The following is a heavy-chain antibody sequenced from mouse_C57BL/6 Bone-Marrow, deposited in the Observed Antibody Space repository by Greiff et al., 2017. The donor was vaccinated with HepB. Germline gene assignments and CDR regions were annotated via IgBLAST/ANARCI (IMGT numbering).Heavy chain of an antibody. CDR2: IDPENGDT. CDR3: TTSGYYMDY. D-gene: IGHD2-3*01. Sequence: EVQLQQPGAELVRPGASVKLSCTASGSNIKDDYMHWVKQRPEQGLEWIGWIDPENGDTEYASKFQGKATITADTSSNTAYLQLSSLTSEDTAVYYCTTSGYYMDYWGQGTSVTVSS. CDR1: GSNIKDDY. J-gene: IGHJ4*01. V-gene: IGHV14-4*01.